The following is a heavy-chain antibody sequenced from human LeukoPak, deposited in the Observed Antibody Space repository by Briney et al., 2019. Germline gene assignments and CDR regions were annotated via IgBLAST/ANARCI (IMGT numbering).Heavy chain of an antibody. CDR2: IYYSGST. V-gene: IGHV4-59*12. CDR1: GDSITSYY. CDR3: ARGGPGDYGLVPAAIYFDY. D-gene: IGHD2-2*02. Sequence: PSGTLSLTCSVSGDSITSYYWSWIRQPPGKGLEWIGYIYYSGSTKYNPSLESRVTISVDTSKNQFSLKLSSVTAADTAVYYCARGGPGDYGLVPAAIYFDYWGQGTLVTVSS. J-gene: IGHJ4*02.